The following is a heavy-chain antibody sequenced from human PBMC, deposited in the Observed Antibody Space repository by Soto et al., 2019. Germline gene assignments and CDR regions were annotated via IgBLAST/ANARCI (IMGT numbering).Heavy chain of an antibody. V-gene: IGHV3-23*01. J-gene: IGHJ4*02. CDR2: ISGSGGST. Sequence: EVQLLESGGGLVQPGGSLRLSCAASGFTFSSYAMSWFRQAPGKGLEWVSAISGSGGSTYYADSVKGRFTISRDNSKNTLYLQMNRLRDEDTAVYYCAKDRGLWVEQPTDYWGQGTLVTVSS. CDR3: AKDRGLWVEQPTDY. D-gene: IGHD3-10*01. CDR1: GFTFSSYA.